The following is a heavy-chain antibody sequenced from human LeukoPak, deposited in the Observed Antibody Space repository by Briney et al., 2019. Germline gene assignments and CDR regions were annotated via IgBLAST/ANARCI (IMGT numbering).Heavy chain of an antibody. CDR1: GFTFSSYE. CDR2: ISSSGSTV. D-gene: IGHD5/OR15-5a*01. V-gene: IGHV3-48*03. CDR3: ASSTITFHSFDY. J-gene: IGHJ4*02. Sequence: PGRSLRLSCAASGFTFSSYEMNWVRQAPGKGLEWVSYISSSGSTVYYADSLKGRFTISRDNAKNSLYRQMNSLRAEDTAVYYCASSTITFHSFDYWGQGTLVTVSS.